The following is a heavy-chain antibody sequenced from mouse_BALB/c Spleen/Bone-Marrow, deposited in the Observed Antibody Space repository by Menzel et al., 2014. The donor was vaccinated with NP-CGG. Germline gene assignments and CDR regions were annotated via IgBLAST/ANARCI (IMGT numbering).Heavy chain of an antibody. J-gene: IGHJ3*01. V-gene: IGHV2-9*02. Sequence: VMLVESGPGLVAPSQSLSITCTVSGFSLXSYGVHWVRQPPGKGLEWLGVTWAGGSTNYNSALMSRLSISKDNSKSQVFLKMNSLQTDDTAMYYCASMITTAWFAYWGQGTLVTVSA. CDR2: TWAGGST. CDR1: GFSLXSYG. CDR3: ASMITTAWFAY. D-gene: IGHD2-4*01.